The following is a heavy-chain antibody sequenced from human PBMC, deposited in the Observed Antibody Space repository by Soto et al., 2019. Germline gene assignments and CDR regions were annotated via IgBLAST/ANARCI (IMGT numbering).Heavy chain of an antibody. Sequence: PSETLSLTCTVSGGSISSYYWSWIRQPPGKGQEWIGYIYYSGSTNYNPSLKSRVTISVDTSKNQFSLKLSSGTAAETAVYYCVSRIRHSYYHYFMYAWRKRPTVTVSS. D-gene: IGHD1-1*01. CDR1: GGSISSYY. J-gene: IGHJ6*03. V-gene: IGHV4-59*01. CDR3: VSRIRHSYYHYFMYA. CDR2: IYYSGST.